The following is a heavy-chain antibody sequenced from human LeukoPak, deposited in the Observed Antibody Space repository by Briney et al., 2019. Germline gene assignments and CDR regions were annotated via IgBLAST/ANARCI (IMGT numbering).Heavy chain of an antibody. J-gene: IGHJ1*01. CDR3: ARGPRRLYYYDTTGYYSEYFQH. V-gene: IGHV4-34*01. CDR1: GGSFSGYY. D-gene: IGHD3-22*01. Sequence: SETLSLTCAVYGGSFSGYYWSWIRQPPGKGLEWIGEITHRGSTNYNPSLKNRVTISVDTSKNQFSLRLSSVTAADTAVYFCARGPRRLYYYDTTGYYSEYFQHWGQGTLVTVSS. CDR2: ITHRGST.